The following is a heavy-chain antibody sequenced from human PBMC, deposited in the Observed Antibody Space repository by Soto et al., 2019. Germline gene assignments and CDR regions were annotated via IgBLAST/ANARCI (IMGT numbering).Heavy chain of an antibody. CDR2: VYNSGGT. CDR1: GGSISSNY. Sequence: SETLSLTCTVSGGSISSNYWTWIRQPPGKGLEWIGYVYNSGGTNYNPSLKSRVTISEDTSKSQFSLKVNSMTAADTAVYYCARYRREAVAGYTLDNWGQGILVTVSS. V-gene: IGHV4-59*01. CDR3: ARYRREAVAGYTLDN. D-gene: IGHD6-13*01. J-gene: IGHJ4*02.